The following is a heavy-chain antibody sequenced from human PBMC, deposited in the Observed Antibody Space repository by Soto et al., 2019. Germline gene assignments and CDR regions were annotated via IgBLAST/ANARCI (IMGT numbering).Heavy chain of an antibody. CDR2: IYHGGTT. J-gene: IGHJ4*01. D-gene: IGHD6-19*01. CDR1: VYSISSGSY. CDR3: ARVNVMVVAGSTFDY. V-gene: IGHV4-38-2*02. Sequence: PSETLSLTCTVSVYSISSGSYWAWIRQPPGKGPEWIASIYHGGTTFYNPSLKSRITISVDTSNNQFSLKLTSVTAADTAVYYCARVNVMVVAGSTFDYWGHGNLVTVS.